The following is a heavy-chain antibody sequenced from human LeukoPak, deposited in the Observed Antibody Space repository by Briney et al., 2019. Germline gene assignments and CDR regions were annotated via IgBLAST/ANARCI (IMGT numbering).Heavy chain of an antibody. V-gene: IGHV3-23*01. CDR1: GFTFTSFA. D-gene: IGHD5-24*01. J-gene: IGHJ3*01. CDR3: VRGFDGYYGFDL. Sequence: PGGSLRLSCAASGFTFTSFAMSWVRQAPGKGLEWVSAISTTGGTTYYADSVKGRFTISRDNAKNSLYVQMNSLRAEDTAVYYCVRGFDGYYGFDLWGQGTMVTVSS. CDR2: ISTTGGTT.